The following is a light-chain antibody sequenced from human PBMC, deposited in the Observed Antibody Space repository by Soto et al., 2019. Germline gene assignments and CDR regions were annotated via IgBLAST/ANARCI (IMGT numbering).Light chain of an antibody. CDR3: QQSYSTPLT. CDR2: AAY. J-gene: IGKJ4*01. Sequence: DIQMTQSPSSLSASVGDRVTITFRASQSISSYLNWYQQKPGKAPNLLIYAAYSLQSGVPSRFSGSGSGTEFTLTISSLQPEDFATYYCQQSYSTPLTFGGGTKVEL. V-gene: IGKV1-39*01. CDR1: QSISSY.